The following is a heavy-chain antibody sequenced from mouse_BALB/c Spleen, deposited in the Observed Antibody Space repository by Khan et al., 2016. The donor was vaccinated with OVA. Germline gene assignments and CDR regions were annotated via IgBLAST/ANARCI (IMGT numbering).Heavy chain of an antibody. Sequence: VQLQQSGAELVKPAASLKLSCTASGYNIKDIYIHWVKQRPEKGLERIGRTDPANGNTKYDPKFQGKATITADTSSNTAYLQLSSRTSDDTAVYDCRISTINSWGQGTTLTVSS. D-gene: IGHD1-3*01. CDR1: GYNIKDIY. CDR3: RISTINS. J-gene: IGHJ2*01. CDR2: TDPANGNT. V-gene: IGHV14-3*02.